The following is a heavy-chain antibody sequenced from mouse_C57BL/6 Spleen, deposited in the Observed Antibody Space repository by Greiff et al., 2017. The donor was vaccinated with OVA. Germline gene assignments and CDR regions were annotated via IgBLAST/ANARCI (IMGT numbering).Heavy chain of an antibody. J-gene: IGHJ2*01. Sequence: QVQLQQPGAELVMPGASVKLSCKASGYTFTSYWMHWVKQRPGQGLEWIGEIAPSDSYTNYNQKFKGKSTLTVDKSSSTAYMQLSSLTSVYSAVYSFARGGIYYGSSLSFDYWGQGTTLTVSA. D-gene: IGHD1-1*01. CDR2: IAPSDSYT. V-gene: IGHV1-69*01. CDR3: ARGGIYYGSSLSFDY. CDR1: GYTFTSYW.